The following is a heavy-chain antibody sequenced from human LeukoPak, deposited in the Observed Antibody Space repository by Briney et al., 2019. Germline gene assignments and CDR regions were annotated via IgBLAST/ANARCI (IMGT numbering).Heavy chain of an antibody. V-gene: IGHV4-59*01. CDR1: GGSMRSYY. J-gene: IGHJ4*02. CDR2: ISYSGST. Sequence: PSETLSLTCTVSGGSMRSYYWSWIRQPPGKGLEWIGYISYSGSTNYNPSLKSRVTISVDTSKNQFSLKLSSVTAADTAVYYCAKGNPFYDYWGQGTLVTVSS. D-gene: IGHD5/OR15-5a*01. CDR3: AKGNPFYDY.